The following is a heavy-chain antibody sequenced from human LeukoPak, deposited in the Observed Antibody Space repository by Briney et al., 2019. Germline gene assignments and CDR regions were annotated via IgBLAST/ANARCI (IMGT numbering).Heavy chain of an antibody. CDR2: IYTSGNT. V-gene: IGHV4-4*07. D-gene: IGHD3-22*01. Sequence: SETLSLTCTVSGGFISSYYWSWIRQPAGKGLEWIGRIYTSGNTEYNPSLKSRVTMSVDTSKNQFSLKLSSVTAADTAVYYCVRDRVVTDSDAFDIWGQGTMVTVSS. J-gene: IGHJ3*02. CDR1: GGFISSYY. CDR3: VRDRVVTDSDAFDI.